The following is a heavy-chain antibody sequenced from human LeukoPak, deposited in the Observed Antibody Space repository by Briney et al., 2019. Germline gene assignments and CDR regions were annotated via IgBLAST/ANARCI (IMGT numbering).Heavy chain of an antibody. CDR2: ISGSGGST. CDR3: AKELYDFWSGYHHAFDI. V-gene: IGHV3-23*01. Sequence: GGSLRLSCAASGFTFSNAWMSWVRQAPGKGLEWVSAISGSGGSTYYADSVKGRFTISRDNSKNTLYLQMNSLRAEDTAVYYCAKELYDFWSGYHHAFDIWGQGTMVTVSS. D-gene: IGHD3-3*01. CDR1: GFTFSNAW. J-gene: IGHJ3*02.